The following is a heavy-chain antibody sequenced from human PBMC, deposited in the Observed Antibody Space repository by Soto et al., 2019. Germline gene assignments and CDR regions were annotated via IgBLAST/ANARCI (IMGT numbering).Heavy chain of an antibody. CDR3: TRDRSEGSGRYFWVDS. D-gene: IGHD1-26*01. J-gene: IGHJ4*02. Sequence: SETLSLTCTVSGGSINFYYWSWIRQPAGKGLEWIGRIYTSGSANYNPSLKSRVTMSVDTSKNQLSLKLRSVTAADSAIYYCTRDRSEGSGRYFWVDSWGQGIPVTVSS. CDR2: IYTSGSA. V-gene: IGHV4-4*07. CDR1: GGSINFYY.